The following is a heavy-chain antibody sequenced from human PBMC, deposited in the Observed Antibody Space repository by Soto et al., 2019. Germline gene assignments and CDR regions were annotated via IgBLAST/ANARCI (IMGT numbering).Heavy chain of an antibody. CDR3: ARSLLDNFAY. CDR2: IDPSDSDI. D-gene: IGHD3-22*01. Sequence: GESLKISCKGSGYRFASYRIAWVRQMPGKGLEWMGIIDPSDSDIRYSPSFQGQVTISADKSISTAYLQWSSLKASDTAIDYCARSLLDNFAYWGHGTLVPVSS. J-gene: IGHJ4*01. CDR1: GYRFASYR. V-gene: IGHV5-51*01.